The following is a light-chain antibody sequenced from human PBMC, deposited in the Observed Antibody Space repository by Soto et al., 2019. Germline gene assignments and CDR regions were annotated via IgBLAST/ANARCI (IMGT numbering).Light chain of an antibody. CDR1: SDDIGAYNY. J-gene: IGLJ2*01. Sequence: QSALTQPASVSGSPGQSINISCTGTSDDIGAYNYVSWYQQHPGEAPRLLIHDVTNRPSGVSHRFSGSKYGNTAALTISGLQAEDEGDYYCSSYTYASTVIFGGGTKLTVL. CDR3: SSYTYASTVI. CDR2: DVT. V-gene: IGLV2-14*03.